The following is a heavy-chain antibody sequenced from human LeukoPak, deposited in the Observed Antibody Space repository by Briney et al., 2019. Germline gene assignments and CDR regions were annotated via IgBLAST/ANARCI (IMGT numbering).Heavy chain of an antibody. CDR2: IYYSGST. Sequence: PSETLSLTCTVSGGSISSSSYYWGWIRQPPGKGLEWIGSIYYSGSTYYNPSLKSRVTISVDTSKNQFSLKLSSVTAADTAVYYCAGYSYNYGSGSYNDYWGQGTLVTVSS. CDR3: AGYSYNYGSGSYNDY. J-gene: IGHJ4*02. CDR1: GGSISSSSYY. D-gene: IGHD3-10*01. V-gene: IGHV4-39*07.